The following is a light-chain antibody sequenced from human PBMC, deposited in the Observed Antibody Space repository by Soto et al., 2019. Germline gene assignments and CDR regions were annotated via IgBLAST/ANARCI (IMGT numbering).Light chain of an antibody. J-gene: IGLJ2*01. V-gene: IGLV2-14*01. CDR2: DVG. CDR3: SSYTSTNTRVV. Sequence: QSALTQPASVSGSPGQSITISRTGTSSDVGGYNYVSWYQQHPGKAPKLIIYDVGNRPSGVSNRFSASKSGDTASLTISGLQAEDEDEYYCSSYTSTNTRVVFGGGTKLTVL. CDR1: SSDVGGYNY.